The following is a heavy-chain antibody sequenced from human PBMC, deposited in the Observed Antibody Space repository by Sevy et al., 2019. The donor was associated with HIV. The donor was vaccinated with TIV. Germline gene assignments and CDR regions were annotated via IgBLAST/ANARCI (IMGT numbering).Heavy chain of an antibody. CDR3: ARDNWNYVLSWFDP. J-gene: IGHJ5*02. CDR2: IYYSGST. Sequence: SETLSLTSTVSGGSISSGGYYWSWIRQHPGKGLEWIGYIYYSGSTYYNPSLKSRVTISVDTSKNQFSLKLSSVTAADTAVYYCARDNWNYVLSWFDPWGQGTLVTVSS. CDR1: GGSISSGGYY. V-gene: IGHV4-31*03. D-gene: IGHD1-7*01.